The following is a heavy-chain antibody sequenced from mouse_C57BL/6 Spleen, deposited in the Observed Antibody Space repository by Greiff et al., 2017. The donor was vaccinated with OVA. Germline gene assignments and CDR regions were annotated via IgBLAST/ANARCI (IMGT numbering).Heavy chain of an antibody. Sequence: VQLKESGGGLVQPKGSLKLSCAASGFSFNTYAMNWVRQAPGKGLEWVARIRSKSNNYATYYADSVKDRFTISRDDSESMLYLQMNNLKTEDTAMYYCVRHEGEIYYGNYGAMDYWGQGTSVTVSS. CDR3: VRHEGEIYYGNYGAMDY. J-gene: IGHJ4*01. V-gene: IGHV10-1*01. CDR1: GFSFNTYA. CDR2: IRSKSNNYAT. D-gene: IGHD2-1*01.